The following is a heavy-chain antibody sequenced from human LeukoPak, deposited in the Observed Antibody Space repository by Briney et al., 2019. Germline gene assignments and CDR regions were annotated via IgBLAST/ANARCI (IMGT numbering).Heavy chain of an antibody. D-gene: IGHD2-15*01. J-gene: IGHJ4*02. Sequence: GGSLRLSCAASGFTFSSYSMNWVRQAPGKGLEWVSSISSSSSYIYYADSVKGRFTISRDNAKNSLYLQMNSLRAEDTAVYYCARQTIIGGGYDYWGQGTLVTVSS. CDR2: ISSSSSYI. CDR1: GFTFSSYS. CDR3: ARQTIIGGGYDY. V-gene: IGHV3-21*01.